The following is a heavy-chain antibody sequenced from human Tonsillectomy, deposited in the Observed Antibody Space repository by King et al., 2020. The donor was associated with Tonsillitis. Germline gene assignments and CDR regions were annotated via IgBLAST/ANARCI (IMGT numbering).Heavy chain of an antibody. CDR2: IYYSGGT. CDR1: GGSISSGDYS. J-gene: IGHJ6*02. Sequence: LQLQESGPGLVKPSQTLSLTCAVSGGSISSGDYSWSWIRQPPGKGLEWIGYIYYSGGTYYNPSLKSRVTISVDTSKNQFSLRLSSVTAADTAVYYCARGGYCGNISFYGEYAMDVWGQGTTVTVSS. CDR3: ARGGYCGNISFYGEYAMDV. V-gene: IGHV4-30-4*07. D-gene: IGHD2-2*01.